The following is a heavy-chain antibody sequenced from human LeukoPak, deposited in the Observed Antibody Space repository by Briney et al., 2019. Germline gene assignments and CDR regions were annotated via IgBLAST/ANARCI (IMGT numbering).Heavy chain of an antibody. J-gene: IGHJ2*01. CDR1: GGSITSYY. CDR3: ARRGANSGSYSHFGL. Sequence: SETLSLTCTVSGGSITSYYWSWIRQPPGKGLEWIGYIYYSGSTNYNPSLKSRVTISVDTSRNQFSLKLSSVTAADTAVYYCARRGANSGSYSHFGLWGRGTLVTVSS. V-gene: IGHV4-59*01. D-gene: IGHD1-26*01. CDR2: IYYSGST.